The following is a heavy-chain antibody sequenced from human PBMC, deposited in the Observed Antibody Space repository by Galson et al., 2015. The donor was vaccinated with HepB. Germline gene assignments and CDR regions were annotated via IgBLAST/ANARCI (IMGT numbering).Heavy chain of an antibody. CDR1: VSSNSGA. Sequence: VSSNSGAWSWIRQPAGKGLEWIGRIYTSGSTNYNPSLKSRVTMSVDTSKNQFSLKLSSVTAADTAVYYCARGIGYCSSTSCYTNWFDPWGQGTLVTVSS. V-gene: IGHV4-4*07. D-gene: IGHD2-2*02. CDR2: IYTSGST. CDR3: ARGIGYCSSTSCYTNWFDP. J-gene: IGHJ5*02.